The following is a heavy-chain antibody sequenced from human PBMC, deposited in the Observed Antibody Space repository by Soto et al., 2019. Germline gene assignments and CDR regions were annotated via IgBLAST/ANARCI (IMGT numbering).Heavy chain of an antibody. D-gene: IGHD3-22*01. CDR1: GYTFTSYG. J-gene: IGHJ4*02. CDR2: ISAYNGNT. V-gene: IGHV1-18*01. Sequence: ASVKVSCKASGYTFTSYGISWVRQAPGQGLEWMGWISAYNGNTNYAQKLQGRVTMTTDTSTSTAYMELRSLRSDDTAVYYCASEGYYDSSGYYNPFDYWGQGTLVTVSS. CDR3: ASEGYYDSSGYYNPFDY.